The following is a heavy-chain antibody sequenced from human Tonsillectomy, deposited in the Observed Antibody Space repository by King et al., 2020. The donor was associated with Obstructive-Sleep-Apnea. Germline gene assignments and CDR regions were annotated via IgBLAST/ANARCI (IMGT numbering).Heavy chain of an antibody. CDR1: GFTFITYS. V-gene: IGHV3-21*01. J-gene: IGHJ6*02. CDR3: VRDYSVVSGLDV. D-gene: IGHD2-15*01. Sequence: VQLVESGGGLVKPGGSLRLPCVASGFTFITYSINWVRQAPGKGLEWVSSISSSSSYIYYANSVKGRFTISRDNAKNSLYLQINSLRAEDTAVYYCVRDYSVVSGLDVWGQGTTVTVSS. CDR2: ISSSSSYI.